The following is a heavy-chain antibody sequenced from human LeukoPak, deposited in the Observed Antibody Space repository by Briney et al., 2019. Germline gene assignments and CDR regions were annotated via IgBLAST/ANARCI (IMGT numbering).Heavy chain of an antibody. V-gene: IGHV3-23*01. D-gene: IGHD5-18*01. Sequence: GGSLRLSCAASEFTFSSYAMSWVRQAPGKGLEWVSAISGSGGSTCYADSVKGRFTISRDNSKNTLYLQMNSLRAEDTAVYYCAKSLIQLPYYFDYWGQGTLVTVSS. J-gene: IGHJ4*02. CDR3: AKSLIQLPYYFDY. CDR1: EFTFSSYA. CDR2: ISGSGGST.